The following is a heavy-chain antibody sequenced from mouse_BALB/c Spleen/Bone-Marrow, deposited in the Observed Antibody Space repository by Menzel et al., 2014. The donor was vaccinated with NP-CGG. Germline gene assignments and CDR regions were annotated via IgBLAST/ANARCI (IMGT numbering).Heavy chain of an antibody. Sequence: VKLQESGPGLVSPSQSLSIPCTVSGFSLTSYGLHWVRQPPGKGLEWLGVIWAGGSTNYNSALMSRLSISKDNSKSQVFLKMNSLQTDDTAMYYCARAPLLRYHYAMDFWGQGTSVTVSS. CDR1: GFSLTSYG. CDR2: IWAGGST. D-gene: IGHD1-1*01. CDR3: ARAPLLRYHYAMDF. J-gene: IGHJ4*01. V-gene: IGHV2-9*02.